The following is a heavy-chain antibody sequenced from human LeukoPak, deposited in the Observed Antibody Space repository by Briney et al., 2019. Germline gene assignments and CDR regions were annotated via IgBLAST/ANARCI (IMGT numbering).Heavy chain of an antibody. CDR3: ARDGADSGYEYFDY. J-gene: IGHJ4*02. CDR2: ISAYNGNT. D-gene: IGHD5-12*01. Sequence: GASVKVSCKASGYTFTSYGISWVRQAPGQGLEWMGWISAYNGNTNYAQKLRGRVTMTTDTSTSTAYMELRSLRSDDTAVYYCARDGADSGYEYFDYWGQGTLVTVSS. CDR1: GYTFTSYG. V-gene: IGHV1-18*01.